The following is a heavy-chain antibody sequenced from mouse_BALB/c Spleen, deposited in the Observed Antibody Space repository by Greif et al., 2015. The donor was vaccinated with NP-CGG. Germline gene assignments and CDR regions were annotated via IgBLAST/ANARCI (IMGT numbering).Heavy chain of an antibody. J-gene: IGHJ4*01. CDR2: ISNLAYSI. CDR3: ARDHLGRNYAMDY. CDR1: GFTFSDYG. V-gene: IGHV5-15*02. D-gene: IGHD4-1*01. Sequence: EVKLVESGGGLVQPGGSRKLSCAASGFTFSDYGMAWVRQAPGKGPEWVAFISNLAYSIYYADTVTGRFTISRENAKNTLYLEMSSLRSEDTAMYYCARDHLGRNYAMDYWGQGTSVTVSS.